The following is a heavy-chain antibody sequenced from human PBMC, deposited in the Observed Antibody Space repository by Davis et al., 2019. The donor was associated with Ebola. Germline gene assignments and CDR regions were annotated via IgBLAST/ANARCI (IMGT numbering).Heavy chain of an antibody. J-gene: IGHJ6*02. CDR3: AREEYYYDSSGYYPRMDV. CDR1: GYTFTSYG. CDR2: ISAYNGNT. D-gene: IGHD3-22*01. V-gene: IGHV1-18*01. Sequence: ASVKVSCKASGYTFTSYGISWVRQAPGQGLEWMRWISAYNGNTNYAQKLQGRVTMTTDTSTSTAYMELRSLRSDDTAVYYCAREEYYYDSSGYYPRMDVWGQGTTVTVSS.